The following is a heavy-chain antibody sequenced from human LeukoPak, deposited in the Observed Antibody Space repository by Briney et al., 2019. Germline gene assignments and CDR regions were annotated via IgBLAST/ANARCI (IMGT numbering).Heavy chain of an antibody. D-gene: IGHD2-15*01. CDR1: GYTFTSYY. Sequence: GASVKVSCKASGYTFTSYYMHWVRQAPGQGLEWMGIINPSGGSTSYAQKFQGRVTMTRDMSTSTVYMELSSLRSEDTAVYYCARVMRGCSGGSCYSPHYYYYGMDVWGQGTTVTVSS. J-gene: IGHJ6*02. CDR3: ARVMRGCSGGSCYSPHYYYYGMDV. CDR2: INPSGGST. V-gene: IGHV1-46*01.